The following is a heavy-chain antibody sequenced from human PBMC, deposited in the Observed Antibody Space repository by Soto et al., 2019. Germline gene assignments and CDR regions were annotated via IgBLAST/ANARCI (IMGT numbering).Heavy chain of an antibody. J-gene: IGHJ3*02. CDR1: GYSFNSYW. D-gene: IGHD3-9*01. V-gene: IGHV5-51*01. CDR2: IYPGDSDT. CDR3: ALSGGLHYDILTGYSPDAFDI. Sequence: PGESLKISCKGSGYSFNSYWIGWVRQMPGRGLECMGIIYPGDSDTRYSPSFQGQVTISADKSISTAYLQWSSLKASDTAMYYCALSGGLHYDILTGYSPDAFDIWGQGTMVTVSS.